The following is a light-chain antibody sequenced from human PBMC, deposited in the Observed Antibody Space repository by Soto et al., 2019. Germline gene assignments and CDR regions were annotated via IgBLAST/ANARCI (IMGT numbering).Light chain of an antibody. J-gene: IGKJ5*01. CDR1: QNVGSY. CDR3: QQRANWLMT. CDR2: DAT. Sequence: EIVLTQSPATLSLSPGESAILSCRASQNVGSYLTWYRQKPGQAPSLLIYDATHRATGVPDRFSGSGFAKDFSLTNTNLEPGDFGVYYCQQRANWLMTFGQGTRLEIK. V-gene: IGKV3-11*01.